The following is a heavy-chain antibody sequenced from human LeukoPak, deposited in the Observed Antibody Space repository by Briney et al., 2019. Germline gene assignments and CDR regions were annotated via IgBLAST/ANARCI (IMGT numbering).Heavy chain of an antibody. CDR1: GFVFSSYW. V-gene: IGHV3-74*01. D-gene: IGHD3-16*01. J-gene: IGHJ4*02. Sequence: PGGSLRLSCAASGFVFSSYWMHWVRQAPGKGLVWVSRIYTDGSYTNYADSVKGRFTISRDNAKNTLSLHMNSLRAEDMAVYYCARGDDESLEHWGQGTLVTVSS. CDR3: ARGDDESLEH. CDR2: IYTDGSYT.